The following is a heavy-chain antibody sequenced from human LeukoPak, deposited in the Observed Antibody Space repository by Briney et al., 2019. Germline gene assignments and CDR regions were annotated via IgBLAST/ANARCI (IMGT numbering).Heavy chain of an antibody. CDR1: GFTFSSYA. J-gene: IGHJ4*02. CDR3: AKDPRVGSRVATPCH. CDR2: ISGSGGST. Sequence: SGGSLRLSCAASGFTFSSYAMSWVRQAPGKGLEWVSAISGSGGSTYYADSVKGRFTISRDNSKSTLFLQMNSLRAEDTAVYYCAKDPRVGSRVATPCHWGQGTLVTVPS. D-gene: IGHD5-24*01. V-gene: IGHV3-23*01.